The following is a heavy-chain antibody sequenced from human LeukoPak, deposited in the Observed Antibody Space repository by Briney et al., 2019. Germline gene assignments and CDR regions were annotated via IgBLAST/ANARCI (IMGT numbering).Heavy chain of an antibody. V-gene: IGHV3-48*01. CDR2: ISSSSSTI. CDR1: GFTFSSYS. Sequence: GSLRLSCAASGFTFSSYSMNWVRQAPGKGLEWVSYISSSSSTIYYADSVKGRFTISRDNAKNSLYLQMNSLRAEDTAVYYCARDGRGSKGYWGQGTLVTVSS. CDR3: ARDGRGSKGY. D-gene: IGHD3-10*01. J-gene: IGHJ4*02.